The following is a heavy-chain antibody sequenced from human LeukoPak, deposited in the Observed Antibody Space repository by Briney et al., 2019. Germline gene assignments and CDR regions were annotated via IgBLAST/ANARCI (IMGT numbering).Heavy chain of an antibody. CDR3: AKDNYYDSSGYLEV. Sequence: GGSLRLSCAASGFTFSSYAMSWVRQAPGKGLEWVSAISGSGGSTYYADSVRGRFTISRDNSKNTLYLQMNSLRAEDTAVYYCAKDNYYDSSGYLEVWGQGTLVTVSS. CDR2: ISGSGGST. CDR1: GFTFSSYA. D-gene: IGHD3-22*01. J-gene: IGHJ4*02. V-gene: IGHV3-23*01.